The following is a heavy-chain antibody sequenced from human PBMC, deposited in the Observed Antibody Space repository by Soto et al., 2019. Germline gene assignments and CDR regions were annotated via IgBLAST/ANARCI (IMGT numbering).Heavy chain of an antibody. CDR2: INSYNGNT. CDR1: GYTFTNYV. V-gene: IGHV1-18*01. CDR3: ARDGYFDY. J-gene: IGHJ4*02. Sequence: QVQVVQSGAEVKKPGASVKVSCKASGYTFTNYVISWVRQAPGQGLEWMGWINSYNGNTKYARKFQDRITMTTDTSTTTAYMELRRLRSDDTAVYFCARDGYFDYWGQGTLVTVSS.